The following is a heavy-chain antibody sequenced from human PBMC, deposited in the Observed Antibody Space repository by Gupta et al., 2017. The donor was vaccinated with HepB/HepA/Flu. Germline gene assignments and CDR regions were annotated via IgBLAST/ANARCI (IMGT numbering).Heavy chain of an antibody. Sequence: EVQLVESGGGLVKPGGSLRLSCAAPGFTFSSYSMNWVRQAPGKGLEWVSSISSSSSYIYYADSVKGRFTISRDNAKNSLYLQMNSLRAEDTAVYYCASPPYDFWSDDDAFDIWGQGTMVTVSS. CDR2: ISSSSSYI. CDR3: ASPPYDFWSDDDAFDI. J-gene: IGHJ3*02. D-gene: IGHD3-3*01. V-gene: IGHV3-21*01. CDR1: GFTFSSYS.